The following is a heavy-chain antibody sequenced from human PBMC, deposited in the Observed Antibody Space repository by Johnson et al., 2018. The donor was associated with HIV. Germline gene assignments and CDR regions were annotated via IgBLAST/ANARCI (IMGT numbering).Heavy chain of an antibody. J-gene: IGHJ3*01. CDR2: IYSGGST. V-gene: IGHV3-66*01. CDR3: AKGGEVWYGAFDF. D-gene: IGHD6-13*01. CDR1: GFTVSSNY. Sequence: VQLVESGGGLVQPGGSLRLSCAASGFTVSSNYMNWVRQAPGKGLEWVSVIYSGGSTFYADSVKGRFTISRDNSKNTLYLQMNNLRAEDTAVYSCAKGGEVWYGAFDFWGQGTMAIVSS.